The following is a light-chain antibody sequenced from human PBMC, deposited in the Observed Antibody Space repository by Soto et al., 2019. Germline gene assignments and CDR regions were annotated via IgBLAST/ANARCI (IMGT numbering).Light chain of an antibody. V-gene: IGKV3-15*01. CDR1: QSVSSN. J-gene: IGKJ1*01. CDR3: QQYNNWPRT. Sequence: EIVMTQSPATLSVSPGERATLSCRASQSVSSNLAWYQQKPGQAPRLLIYGESTRATGIPARFSGSGSGTGFTLTLSSLQSEDFSVYYCQQYNNWPRTYGQWTKVAIK. CDR2: GES.